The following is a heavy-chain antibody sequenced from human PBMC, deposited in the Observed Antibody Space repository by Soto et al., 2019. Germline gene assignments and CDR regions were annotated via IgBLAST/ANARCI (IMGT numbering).Heavy chain of an antibody. CDR2: LYHGGST. V-gene: IGHV3-53*01. D-gene: IGHD4-17*01. Sequence: EVQLVQSGGGLIQPEGSLKLSCAAPGIIVSSNYMSWVRQAPGKGLEWVSVLYHGGSTYYADSVKGRFTISRDNSKNTLFLQMNSLRAEDTAVHYCTRSRYGDPDYWGQGTLVTVSS. J-gene: IGHJ4*02. CDR1: GIIVSSNY. CDR3: TRSRYGDPDY.